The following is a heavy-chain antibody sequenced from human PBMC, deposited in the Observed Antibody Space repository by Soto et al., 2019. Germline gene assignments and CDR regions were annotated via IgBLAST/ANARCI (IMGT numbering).Heavy chain of an antibody. CDR1: GFTFSDYY. Sequence: GGSLRLSCAASGFTFSDYYMSWIRQAPGKGLEWVSYISSSGSTIYYADSVKGRFTISRDNAKNSLYLQMNSLRAEDTAVYYCARGRDIVVVPAANGPPPAFDYWGQGTLVTVSS. V-gene: IGHV3-11*01. CDR2: ISSSGSTI. D-gene: IGHD2-2*01. J-gene: IGHJ4*02. CDR3: ARGRDIVVVPAANGPPPAFDY.